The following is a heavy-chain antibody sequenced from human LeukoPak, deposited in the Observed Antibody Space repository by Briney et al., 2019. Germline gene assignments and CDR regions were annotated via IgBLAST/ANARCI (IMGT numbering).Heavy chain of an antibody. CDR3: ARTGSTVTMLYPFDH. J-gene: IGHJ4*02. D-gene: IGHD4-17*01. CDR1: GGSIRSYY. Sequence: SETLSLTCTVSGGSIRSYYWSWIRQPPGKGLEWIGYIYYSGSTNYNPSLKSRVSISVDTSKNQFSLKLSSVTAADTAVYYCARTGSTVTMLYPFDHWGQGTLVTVSS. CDR2: IYYSGST. V-gene: IGHV4-59*01.